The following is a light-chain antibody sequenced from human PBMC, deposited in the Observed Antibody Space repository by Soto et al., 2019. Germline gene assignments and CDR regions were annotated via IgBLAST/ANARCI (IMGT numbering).Light chain of an antibody. Sequence: QSVLTQPPSASGSPGQSVTTSCTGTSSDVGAYSHVCWYQQHPGKVPKLIIYEVSERPSGVPDRFSGSKSGNTASLTVSGLQAEDEADYYCSSFAGNYWVFGGGTKVTVL. J-gene: IGLJ3*02. V-gene: IGLV2-8*01. CDR1: SSDVGAYSH. CDR2: EVS. CDR3: SSFAGNYWV.